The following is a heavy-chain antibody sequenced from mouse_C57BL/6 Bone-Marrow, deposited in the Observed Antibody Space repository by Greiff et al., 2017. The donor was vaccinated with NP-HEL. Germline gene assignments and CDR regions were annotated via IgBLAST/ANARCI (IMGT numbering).Heavy chain of an antibody. CDR3: ARGTVVATNY. CDR2: IYPGSGNT. CDR1: GYSFTSYY. V-gene: IGHV1-66*01. Sequence: VKVVESGPELVKPGASVKISCKASGYSFTSYYIHWVKQRPGQGLEWIGWIYPGSGNTKYNEKFKGKATLTADTSSSTAYMQLSSLTSEDSAVYYCARGTVVATNYWGQGTTLTVSS. J-gene: IGHJ2*01. D-gene: IGHD1-1*01.